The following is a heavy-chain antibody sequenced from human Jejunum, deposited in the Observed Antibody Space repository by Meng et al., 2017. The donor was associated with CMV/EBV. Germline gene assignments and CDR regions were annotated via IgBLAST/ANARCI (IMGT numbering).Heavy chain of an antibody. V-gene: IGHV1-2*02. CDR1: GTTFIDHF. D-gene: IGHD1-26*01. J-gene: IGHJ5*02. CDR3: GRGVGSIDPRFDP. Sequence: SGTTFIDHFMHWVRPAPGHGLEWMGWLNPNNGDTSYAQKFQGRVTMTRDKSITTVYMDLNRLTSDDTAFYYCGRGVGSIDPRFDPWGQGTLVTVSS. CDR2: LNPNNGDT.